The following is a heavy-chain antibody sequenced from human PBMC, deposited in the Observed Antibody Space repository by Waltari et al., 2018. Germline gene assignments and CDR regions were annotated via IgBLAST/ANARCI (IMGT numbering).Heavy chain of an antibody. V-gene: IGHV3-30-3*01. CDR2: IAYEGFSK. Sequence: PLVESGGGVVQPGRSLRLSCAAPGYTFSNHIIHWVRRTPGKGLEWVGAIAYEGFSKYYADSVKGRFTIAADTSKTTVNLQLNSLTNEDTAVYYCAREGGTSGYSGFFDTWGPGTQVTVSS. J-gene: IGHJ4*02. CDR3: AREGGTSGYSGFFDT. D-gene: IGHD6-25*01. CDR1: GYTFSNHI.